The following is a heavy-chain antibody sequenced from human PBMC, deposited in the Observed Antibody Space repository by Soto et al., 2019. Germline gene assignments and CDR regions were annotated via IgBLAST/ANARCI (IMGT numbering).Heavy chain of an antibody. J-gene: IGHJ5*01. CDR1: GFTFSSDS. Sequence: EVQLVESGGGLVKPGGSLRLSCAASGFTFSSDSMGWVRQAPGKGLEWVSSISSSGSFMNYADSVKGRFTISRDNAKNSLYLQMSSLKDEDTAVYYCARDPPTGTTLDWFDSWGQGTLVPVSS. CDR2: ISSSGSFM. D-gene: IGHD1-7*01. V-gene: IGHV3-21*01. CDR3: ARDPPTGTTLDWFDS.